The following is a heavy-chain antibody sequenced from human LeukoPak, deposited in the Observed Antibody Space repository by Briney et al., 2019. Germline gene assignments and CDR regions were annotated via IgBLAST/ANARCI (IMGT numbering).Heavy chain of an antibody. CDR1: AFTFSSYA. V-gene: IGHV3-23*01. J-gene: IGHJ4*02. CDR2: ISASGIST. D-gene: IGHD5-24*01. CDR3: AKSGYNRFDY. Sequence: GGCLRLSCAASAFTFSSYAMSWVRQAPGKGLEWVSAISASGISTYYADSVKGRFTISRDNSKNTLYLQMNSLRAEDTAVYYCAKSGYNRFDYWGQGTLVTVSS.